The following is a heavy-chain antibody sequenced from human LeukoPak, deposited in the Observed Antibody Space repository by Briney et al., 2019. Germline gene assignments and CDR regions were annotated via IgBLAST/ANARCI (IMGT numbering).Heavy chain of an antibody. CDR2: TYYRSKWYN. V-gene: IGHV6-1*01. J-gene: IGHJ5*02. D-gene: IGHD4-11*01. Sequence: SQTLSLTCAISGDSFSSNSAAWNWIRQSPSRGLEWLGRTYYRSKWYNDYAVSVKSRITINPDTSKNQFSLQLNSVTPEDTAVYYCARERKPATVTTYWFDPWGQGTLVTVSS. CDR1: GDSFSSNSAA. CDR3: ARERKPATVTTYWFDP.